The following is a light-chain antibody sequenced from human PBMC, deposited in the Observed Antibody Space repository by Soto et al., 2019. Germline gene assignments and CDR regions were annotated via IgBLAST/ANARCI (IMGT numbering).Light chain of an antibody. Sequence: QSALTQPPSASGSPGQSVAISCTGTSSDVGGYDYVSWYQQHPGKAPKLIIYGVTRRPSGVPDRFSASKSGNTASLTVSGLQAEDEADYYCSSYAGSNTVVFGGGTKLTVL. V-gene: IGLV2-8*01. J-gene: IGLJ3*02. CDR1: SSDVGGYDY. CDR2: GVT. CDR3: SSYAGSNTVV.